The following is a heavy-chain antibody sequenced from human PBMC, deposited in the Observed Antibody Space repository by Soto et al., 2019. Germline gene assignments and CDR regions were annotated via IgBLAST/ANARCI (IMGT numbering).Heavy chain of an antibody. V-gene: IGHV4-34*01. Sequence: SETLSLTCAVYGGSFSGSYWNWVRQPTGTGLEGIGEINHSGRTNYNPSLKRRVTISGDTSKYQFALKLSSVTAADTAVYYCARGRGSGWYSVAFDSWGQGTMVT. D-gene: IGHD6-19*01. CDR1: GGSFSGSY. CDR2: INHSGRT. J-gene: IGHJ3*02. CDR3: ARGRGSGWYSVAFDS.